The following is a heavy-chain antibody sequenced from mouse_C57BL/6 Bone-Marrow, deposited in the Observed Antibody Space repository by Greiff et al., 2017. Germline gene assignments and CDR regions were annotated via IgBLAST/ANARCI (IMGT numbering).Heavy chain of an antibody. Sequence: EVMLVESGGGLVQPGGSLKLSCAASGFTFSDYYMYWVRQTPEKRLEWVAYISNGGGSTYYPDTVKGRFTLSRDNAKNTLYLQRSRLKSEDTAMYYCARDYEDAMDYWGQGTSVTVSS. J-gene: IGHJ4*01. CDR2: ISNGGGST. V-gene: IGHV5-12*01. CDR3: ARDYEDAMDY. D-gene: IGHD1-1*01. CDR1: GFTFSDYY.